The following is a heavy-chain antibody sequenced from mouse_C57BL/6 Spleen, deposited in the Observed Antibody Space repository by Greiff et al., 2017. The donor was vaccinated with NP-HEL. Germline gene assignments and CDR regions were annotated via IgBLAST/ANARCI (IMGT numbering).Heavy chain of an antibody. V-gene: IGHV1-61*01. J-gene: IGHJ3*01. CDR1: GYTFTSYW. D-gene: IGHD4-1*01. CDR3: AREELNWDVYAY. Sequence: QVQLKQPGAELVRPGSSVKLSCKASGYTFTSYWMDWVKQRPGQGLEWIGNIYPSDSETHYNQKFKDKATLTVDKSSSTAYMQLSSLTSEDSAVYYCAREELNWDVYAYWGQGTLVTVSA. CDR2: IYPSDSET.